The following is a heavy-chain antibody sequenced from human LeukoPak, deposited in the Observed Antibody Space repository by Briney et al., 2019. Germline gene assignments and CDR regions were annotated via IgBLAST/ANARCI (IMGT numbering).Heavy chain of an antibody. J-gene: IGHJ4*02. CDR2: IGSSGNTI. CDR3: ARGLRNAYNYIDS. V-gene: IGHV3-48*04. Sequence: QSGGSLRLSCAASGFTFSYHGMNWVRQAPGKGLEWIAYIGSSGNTIYYADSMQGRFIISRDNAQNSLFLEMNSLRVEDTAVYFCARGLRNAYNYIDSWGQGTLVTVSS. CDR1: GFTFSYHG. D-gene: IGHD5-24*01.